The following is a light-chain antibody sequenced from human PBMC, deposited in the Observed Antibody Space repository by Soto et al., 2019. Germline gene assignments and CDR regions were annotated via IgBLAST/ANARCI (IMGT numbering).Light chain of an antibody. Sequence: QSALAQPPSASGSPGQSVTITCTGTSSDVGGYNYVSWFQQHPGKAPKTVIYDVFNRPSGVSNRFSGSKSGNAASLTISGLQAEDEGDYYCSSYTSGNTWVFGGGTKLTVL. CDR2: DVF. V-gene: IGLV2-14*01. CDR3: SSYTSGNTWV. CDR1: SSDVGGYNY. J-gene: IGLJ3*02.